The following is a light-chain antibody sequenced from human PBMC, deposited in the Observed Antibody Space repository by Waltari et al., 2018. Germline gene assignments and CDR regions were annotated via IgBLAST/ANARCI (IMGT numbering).Light chain of an antibody. V-gene: IGKV2-28*01. J-gene: IGKJ2*03. CDR2: LAS. CDR1: QSLLDSNGFTQ. CDR3: MQSLQTPFS. Sequence: DIVMTQTPLSLPVTPGEPASMSCRSSQSLLDSNGFTQLQWCLQKPGQSPQLLFYLASKRASGVPDRFNGSGSGTDFTLRISRVEAEDVGVYYCMQSLQTPFSFGLGTKVEIK.